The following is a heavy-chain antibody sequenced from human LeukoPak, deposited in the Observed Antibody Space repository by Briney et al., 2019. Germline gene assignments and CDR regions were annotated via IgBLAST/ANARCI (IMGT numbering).Heavy chain of an antibody. CDR2: INSDGSST. D-gene: IGHD3-3*01. J-gene: IGHJ4*02. CDR1: GFTFSSYW. Sequence: VGSLRLSCAASGFTFSSYWMHWVRQAPGKGLVWVSRINSDGSSTSYADSVKGRFTISRDNAKNTLYLQMNSLRAEDTAVYYCARARITIFGVVTHFDYWGQGTLVTVSS. CDR3: ARARITIFGVVTHFDY. V-gene: IGHV3-74*01.